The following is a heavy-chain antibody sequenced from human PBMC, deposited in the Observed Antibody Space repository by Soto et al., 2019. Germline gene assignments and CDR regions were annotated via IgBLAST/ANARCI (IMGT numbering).Heavy chain of an antibody. CDR2: ISNSDDVG. CDR3: AKTVGATKLEDY. J-gene: IGHJ4*02. Sequence: EVQLLESGGGLIHRGGSLRLSCSASGFSFNNHVMNWVRQAPGKGLEWVSSISNSDDVGFYADSVRGRFSVSRDISANTLYLEMNYLRVEDTAIYYFAKTVGATKLEDYWGQGTLVTVSS. D-gene: IGHD1-26*01. CDR1: GFSFNNHV. V-gene: IGHV3-23*01.